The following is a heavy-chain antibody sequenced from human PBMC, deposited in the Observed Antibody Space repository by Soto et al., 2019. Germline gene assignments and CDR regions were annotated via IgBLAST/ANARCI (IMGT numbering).Heavy chain of an antibody. CDR1: GYTFTSYG. CDR3: ARASGYCSSTSCPTTYNWFDP. D-gene: IGHD2-2*01. CDR2: ISAYNGNT. V-gene: IGHV1-18*01. J-gene: IGHJ5*02. Sequence: ASVKVSCKASGYTFTSYGISWVRQAPGQGLEWMGWISAYNGNTNYAQKLQGRVTMTTDTSTSTAYMELRSLRSDDTAVYYCARASGYCSSTSCPTTYNWFDPWGQGTLVTVSS.